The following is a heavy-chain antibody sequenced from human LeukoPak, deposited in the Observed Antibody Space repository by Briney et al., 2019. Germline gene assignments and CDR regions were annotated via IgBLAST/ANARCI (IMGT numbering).Heavy chain of an antibody. J-gene: IGHJ4*02. CDR1: GFTFSDYY. Sequence: PGGSLRLSCAASGFTFSDYYMSWIRQAPGKRLEWVAYISSSGNTRYYADSVKGRFTISRDNAKNSLYLQMNSLRAEDTAVYYCAWGGMAAFDSWGQGTLVTVSS. CDR2: ISSSGNTR. V-gene: IGHV3-11*04. D-gene: IGHD3-16*01. CDR3: AWGGMAAFDS.